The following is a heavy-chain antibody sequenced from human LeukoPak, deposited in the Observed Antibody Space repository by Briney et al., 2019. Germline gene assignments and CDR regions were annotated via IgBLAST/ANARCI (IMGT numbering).Heavy chain of an antibody. Sequence: SETLSLTCAVYGGSFSCYYWSWIRQPPGKGLEWIGEINHSGSTNYNPSLKSRVTISVDTSKNQFSLKLSSVTAADTAVYYCAGRTAGTGYCSGGGCYRPLDYWGQGTLVTVSS. D-gene: IGHD2-15*01. CDR1: GGSFSCYY. J-gene: IGHJ4*02. V-gene: IGHV4-34*01. CDR2: INHSGST. CDR3: AGRTAGTGYCSGGGCYRPLDY.